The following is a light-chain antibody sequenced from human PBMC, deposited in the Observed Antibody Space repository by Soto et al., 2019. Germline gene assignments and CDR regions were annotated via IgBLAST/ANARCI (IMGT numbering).Light chain of an antibody. V-gene: IGLV2-14*01. CDR2: EVT. J-gene: IGLJ1*01. CDR3: SSYTSSTSYV. Sequence: SVLAQPASVSGSPGQSITISCIGTSSDVGGYNYVSWYQQHPGKAPKLMIYEVTNRPSGVSNRFSGSKSGNTASLTISGLQAEDEADYYCSSYTSSTSYVFGTGTKVTVL. CDR1: SSDVGGYNY.